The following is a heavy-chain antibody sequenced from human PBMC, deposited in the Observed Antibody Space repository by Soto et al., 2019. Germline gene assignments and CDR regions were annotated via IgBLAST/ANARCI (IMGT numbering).Heavy chain of an antibody. CDR2: VYYSGST. CDR3: ARGMADRVDYYYYYGMDV. J-gene: IGHJ6*02. V-gene: IGHV4-31*03. Sequence: SETLSLTCTVSGGSISSGGYYWSWIRQHPGKGLEWIGYVYYSGSTYYNPSLKSRVTISVDTSKNQFSLKLSSVTAADTAVYYCARGMADRVDYYYYYGMDVWGQGTTVTVSS. CDR1: GGSISSGGYY.